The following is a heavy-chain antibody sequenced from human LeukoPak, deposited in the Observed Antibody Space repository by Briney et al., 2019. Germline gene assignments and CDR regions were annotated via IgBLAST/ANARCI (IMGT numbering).Heavy chain of an antibody. Sequence: GGSLRLSCAVSGFTFSSYAMGWVRQAPGKGLEWVSAISGSGGTTYYADSVKGRFTISRDNSKNTLYLQMNSLRAEDTAVYYCAKGGPSRIGYYYYGMDVWGQGTTVTVSS. D-gene: IGHD2-21*01. J-gene: IGHJ6*02. CDR2: ISGSGGTT. V-gene: IGHV3-23*01. CDR3: AKGGPSRIGYYYYGMDV. CDR1: GFTFSSYA.